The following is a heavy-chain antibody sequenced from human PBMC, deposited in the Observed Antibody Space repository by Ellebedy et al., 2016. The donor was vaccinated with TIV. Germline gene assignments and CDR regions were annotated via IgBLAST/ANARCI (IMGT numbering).Heavy chain of an antibody. V-gene: IGHV3-21*01. CDR3: ARDKLQNAVAGSNFDY. CDR1: GFTFSSYN. J-gene: IGHJ4*02. D-gene: IGHD6-19*01. Sequence: GGSLRLXCAASGFTFSSYNMNWVRQAPGKGLEWVSSITSSSSHIYYADSVRGRFTISRDNAKNSLYLQMNSLRAEDTAVYYCARDKLQNAVAGSNFDYWGQGALVTVSS. CDR2: ITSSSSHI.